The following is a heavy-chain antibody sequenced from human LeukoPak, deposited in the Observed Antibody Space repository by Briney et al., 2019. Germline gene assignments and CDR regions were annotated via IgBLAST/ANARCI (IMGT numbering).Heavy chain of an antibody. CDR3: ARGLEVLRFLEWLSYFDY. Sequence: PSETLSLTCAVYGGSFSGYYWSWIRQPPGKGLEWIGEINHSGSTNYNPSPKSRVTISVDTSKNQFSLKLSSVTAADTAVYYCARGLEVLRFLEWLSYFDYWGQGTLVTVSS. CDR2: INHSGST. V-gene: IGHV4-34*01. J-gene: IGHJ4*02. CDR1: GGSFSGYY. D-gene: IGHD3-3*01.